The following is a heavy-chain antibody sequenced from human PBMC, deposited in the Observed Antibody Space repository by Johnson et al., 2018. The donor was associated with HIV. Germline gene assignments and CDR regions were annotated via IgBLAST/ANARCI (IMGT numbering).Heavy chain of an antibody. J-gene: IGHJ3*02. CDR1: GFTFSSYA. CDR2: IGTAGDT. V-gene: IGHV3-13*01. Sequence: EQLVESGGGVVQPGRSLRLSCAASGFTFSSYAMHWVRQAPGKGLEWVSAIGTAGDTYYSGSVKGRFTISRDNAKNSLYLQMNSLRAEDTALYYCARAGYSYGLGAFDIWGQGTLVTVSS. CDR3: ARAGYSYGLGAFDI. D-gene: IGHD5-18*01.